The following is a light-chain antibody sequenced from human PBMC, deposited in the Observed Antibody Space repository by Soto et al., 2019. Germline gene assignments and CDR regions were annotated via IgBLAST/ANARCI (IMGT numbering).Light chain of an antibody. J-gene: IGKJ2*01. CDR3: QQFDSSVYT. CDR2: GAS. Sequence: EIVLTQSPGLLPLSPGESATLSCRASQSVSSSYLAWYQQKPGQAPRLVIYGASSRATGIPDRFSGGGSGTDFTLTISRLEPEDFAVYYCQQFDSSVYTFGQGTRLEIK. CDR1: QSVSSSY. V-gene: IGKV3-20*01.